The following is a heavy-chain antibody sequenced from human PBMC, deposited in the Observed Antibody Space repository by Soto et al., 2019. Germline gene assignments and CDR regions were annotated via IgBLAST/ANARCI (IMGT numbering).Heavy chain of an antibody. Sequence: QVQLVQSGAEVKKPGASVKVSCKASGYTFTSYAMHWVRQAPGQRREWMGWINAGNGNTKYSQKFQGRVTITRAISAITAYMELSSLRSEDTAVYYCARDRQDYYGSGTHVANWFAPWGQGTLVTVSS. CDR3: ARDRQDYYGSGTHVANWFAP. J-gene: IGHJ5*02. V-gene: IGHV1-3*01. CDR1: GYTFTSYA. CDR2: INAGNGNT. D-gene: IGHD3-10*01.